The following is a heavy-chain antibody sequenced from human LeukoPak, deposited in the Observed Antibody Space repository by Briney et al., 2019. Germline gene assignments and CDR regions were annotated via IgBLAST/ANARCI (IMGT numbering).Heavy chain of an antibody. Sequence: ETLSLTCTVSGGSISSGGYYWSWVRQAPGKGLEWVSAISGSGGSTYYADSVKGRFTISRDNSKNTLYLQMNSLRAEDTAVYYCAKDQQLWSYNWFDPWGQGTLVTVSS. CDR3: AKDQQLWSYNWFDP. D-gene: IGHD5-18*01. J-gene: IGHJ5*02. CDR1: GGSISSGGYY. V-gene: IGHV3-23*01. CDR2: ISGSGGST.